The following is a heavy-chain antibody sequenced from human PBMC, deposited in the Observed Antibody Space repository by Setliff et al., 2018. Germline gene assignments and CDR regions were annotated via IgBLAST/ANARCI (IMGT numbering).Heavy chain of an antibody. Sequence: GGSLRLSCAASGFTFSGSAVYWVRQASGRGLEWVGRIRSKADSYATAYAASVKARFTISRDDSKNTAYLQMNSLKTEDTAVYYCAAAPAGSDVFDMWGQGTMVTVS. CDR1: GFTFSGSA. CDR3: AAAPAGSDVFDM. D-gene: IGHD6-13*01. J-gene: IGHJ3*02. CDR2: IRSKADSYAT. V-gene: IGHV3-73*01.